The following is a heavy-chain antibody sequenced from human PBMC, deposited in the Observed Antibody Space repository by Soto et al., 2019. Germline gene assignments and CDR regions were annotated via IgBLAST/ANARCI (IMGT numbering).Heavy chain of an antibody. CDR1: GGSISSGDYY. J-gene: IGHJ1*01. CDR2: IYYSGST. D-gene: IGHD3-22*01. V-gene: IGHV4-30-4*01. CDR3: ARVPYYYDSSGRTRYFQH. Sequence: QVQLQESGPGLVKPSQTLSLTCTVSGGSISSGDYYWSWIRQPPGKGLEWIGYIYYSGSTYYNPSLQSRVTLSVDTSKNQFSLKLSSVTAADTAVYYCARVPYYYDSSGRTRYFQHWGQGTLVTVSS.